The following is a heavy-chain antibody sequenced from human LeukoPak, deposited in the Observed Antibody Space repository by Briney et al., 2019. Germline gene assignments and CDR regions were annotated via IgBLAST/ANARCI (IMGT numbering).Heavy chain of an antibody. CDR1: GFTFGDYA. CDR3: TRGYSYGFH. Sequence: GGSLRLSCTASGFTFGDYAMSWFRQAPGKGLEWLGFIRSKTHSGATEYAASVRGRFTISRDDSKSIAYLQMNSLKIEDTAMYYCTRGYSYGFHWGQGTLVTVSS. CDR2: IRSKTHSGAT. D-gene: IGHD5-18*01. J-gene: IGHJ4*02. V-gene: IGHV3-49*03.